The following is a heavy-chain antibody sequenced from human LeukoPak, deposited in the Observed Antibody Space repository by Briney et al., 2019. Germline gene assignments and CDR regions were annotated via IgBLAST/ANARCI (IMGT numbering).Heavy chain of an antibody. J-gene: IGHJ5*02. V-gene: IGHV4-4*07. D-gene: IGHD3-3*01. CDR3: ARTLTTLSYYDFWSGYINWFDP. CDR2: IYTSGST. Sequence: SETLSLTCTVSGGSISSYYWSWIRQPAGKGLEWIGRIYTSGSTNYNPSLKSRVTMSVDTSKNQFSLRLSSVTAADTAVYYCARTLTTLSYYDFWSGYINWFDPWGQGTLVTVSS. CDR1: GGSISSYY.